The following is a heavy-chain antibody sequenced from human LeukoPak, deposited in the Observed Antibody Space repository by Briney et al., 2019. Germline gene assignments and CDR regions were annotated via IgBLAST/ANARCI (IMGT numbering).Heavy chain of an antibody. CDR1: GGYISSYY. V-gene: IGHV4-59*01. D-gene: IGHD1-14*01. CDR2: IFYSGST. J-gene: IGHJ4*02. Sequence: SETLSLTCTVSGGYISSYYWSWVRQPPGKGLEWLGDIFYSGSTSYNPSLNGRVTISIDTSKNQFSLKLSSVTAADTAVYYCARDFLEAEGQTEDYFDYWGQGTLVTVSS. CDR3: ARDFLEAEGQTEDYFDY.